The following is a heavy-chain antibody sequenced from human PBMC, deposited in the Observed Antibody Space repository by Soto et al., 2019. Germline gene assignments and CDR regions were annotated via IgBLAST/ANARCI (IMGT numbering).Heavy chain of an antibody. CDR2: ISYDVSNK. D-gene: IGHD3-22*01. CDR3: AKDKAWNYYDTGGYYGAFDI. Sequence: GGSLRLSCAASGFTFSSYGMHWVRQAPGKGLEWVAVISYDVSNKYFADSVKGRFTISRDNSKNTMYLQMNSLRAEDTAVYYCAKDKAWNYYDTGGYYGAFDIWGQGTTVTVSS. J-gene: IGHJ3*02. CDR1: GFTFSSYG. V-gene: IGHV3-30*18.